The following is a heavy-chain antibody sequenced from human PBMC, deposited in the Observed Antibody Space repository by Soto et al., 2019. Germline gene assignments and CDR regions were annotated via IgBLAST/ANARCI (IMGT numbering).Heavy chain of an antibody. CDR3: ARAVAGFDY. CDR2: INHSGST. CDR1: GGSFSGYY. J-gene: IGHJ4*02. Sequence: SETLSLTCAVYGGSFSGYYWSWIRQPPGKGLEWIGEINHSGSTNYNPSLKSRVTISVDTSKNQFSLKLSSVTAADTAVYYCARAVAGFDYWGQGTLVTVSS. D-gene: IGHD6-19*01. V-gene: IGHV4-34*01.